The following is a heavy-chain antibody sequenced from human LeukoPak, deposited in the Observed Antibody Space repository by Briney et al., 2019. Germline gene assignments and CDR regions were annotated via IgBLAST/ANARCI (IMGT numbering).Heavy chain of an antibody. J-gene: IGHJ6*04. CDR1: GGSISSSS. V-gene: IGHV3-30*18. D-gene: IGHD3-10*02. CDR2: ILYDGSNK. Sequence: LSLTCTVSGGSISSSSYYWGWIRQPPGKGLERVAVILYDGSNKYYADSVKGRFTISRDNAKNSLYLQMNSLRAEDTAVYYCAELGITMIGGVWGKGTTVTISS. CDR3: AELGITMIGGV.